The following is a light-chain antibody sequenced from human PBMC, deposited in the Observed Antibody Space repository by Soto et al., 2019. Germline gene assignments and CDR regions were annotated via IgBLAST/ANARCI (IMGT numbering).Light chain of an antibody. CDR2: DTS. CDR3: QQRGT. J-gene: IGKJ3*01. Sequence: EFVLTQSPGTLSLSPGERATLSCRASQSVNKHLAWYQHRPGQAPRLLTYDTSYRDAGIPARFSGSGSGTDFTLTISSLEPEDLAVYYCQQRGTFGPGTKVDIK. CDR1: QSVNKH. V-gene: IGKV3-11*01.